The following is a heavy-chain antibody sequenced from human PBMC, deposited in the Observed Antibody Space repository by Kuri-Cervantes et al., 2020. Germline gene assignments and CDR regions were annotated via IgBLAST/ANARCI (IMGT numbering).Heavy chain of an antibody. D-gene: IGHD5-24*01. CDR3: ATGDGYNYDVSWSFDY. Sequence: GGSLRLSCAPSGFTFSSYGMHWVRQAPGKGLEWVAVISYDGSNKYYADSVKGRFTISRDNSKNTLYLQMNSLRAEDTAVYYCATGDGYNYDVSWSFDYWGQGALVTVSS. V-gene: IGHV3-30*03. CDR1: GFTFSSYG. J-gene: IGHJ4*02. CDR2: ISYDGSNK.